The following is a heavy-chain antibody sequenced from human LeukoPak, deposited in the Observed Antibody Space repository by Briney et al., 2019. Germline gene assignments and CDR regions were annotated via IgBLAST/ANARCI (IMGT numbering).Heavy chain of an antibody. V-gene: IGHV3-21*01. CDR1: GFTFSSYS. CDR3: ARREIADPYYYYYMDV. CDR2: ISSSSNHI. J-gene: IGHJ6*04. Sequence: GGSLRLSCAASGFTFSSYSMNWVRQAPGKGLEWVSSISSSSNHIYYADSVKGRFTISRDNAKNSLYLQMNSLRAEDTAVYYCARREIADPYYYYYMDVWGKGTTVTVSS. D-gene: IGHD3-16*01.